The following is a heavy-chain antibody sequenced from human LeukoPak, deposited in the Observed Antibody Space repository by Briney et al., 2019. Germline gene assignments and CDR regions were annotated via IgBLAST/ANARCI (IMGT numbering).Heavy chain of an antibody. CDR2: ISNSGSTI. V-gene: IGHV3-11*01. J-gene: IGHJ3*02. CDR3: ARAVAGPPGDAFDI. D-gene: IGHD6-19*01. Sequence: GSLRLSCAASGFTFSDYYMSWIRQAPGKGLEWVSYISNSGSTIYYADSVKGRFTISRDNAKNSLYLQMNSLRAEDTAVYYCARAVAGPPGDAFDIWGQGTMVTVSS. CDR1: GFTFSDYY.